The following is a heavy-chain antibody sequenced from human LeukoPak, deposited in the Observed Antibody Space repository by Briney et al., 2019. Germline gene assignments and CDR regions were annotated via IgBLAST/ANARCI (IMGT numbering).Heavy chain of an antibody. V-gene: IGHV3-11*03. J-gene: IGHJ4*02. CDR1: GGSISSYY. CDR2: ISGSSSYT. D-gene: IGHD2-2*01. CDR3: AKRYCNSTSCYCIDY. Sequence: LSLTCTVSGGSISSYYWSWIRQAPGKGLEWVSYISGSSSYTNYADSVKGRFTISRDNAKKSLYLQMNSLRAEDTAVYYCAKRYCNSTSCYCIDYWGQGTLVTVSS.